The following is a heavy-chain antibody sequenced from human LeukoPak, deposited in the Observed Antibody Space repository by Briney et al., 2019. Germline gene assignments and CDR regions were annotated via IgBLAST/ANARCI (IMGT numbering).Heavy chain of an antibody. CDR3: AREVSGTYCDY. J-gene: IGHJ4*02. Sequence: SVKVSCKASGGTFSNYAISWVRQAPGQGLEWMGRIIPILGTSNYAQKFQDRLTITADESTSTAYLELSSLTSADTAVYYCAREVSGTYCDYWGQGSLVTVSS. D-gene: IGHD1-26*01. CDR1: GGTFSNYA. CDR2: IIPILGTS. V-gene: IGHV1-69*13.